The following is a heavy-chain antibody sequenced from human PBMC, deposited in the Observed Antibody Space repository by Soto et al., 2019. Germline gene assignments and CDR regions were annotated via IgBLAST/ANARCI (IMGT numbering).Heavy chain of an antibody. CDR2: IIPIFGTA. V-gene: IGHV1-69*13. CDR3: ARNFHDYSNYGWFDP. CDR1: GGTFSSYA. Sequence: SVKVSCKASGGTFSSYAISWVRQAPGQGLEWMGGIIPIFGTANYAQKFQGRVTITADESTSTAYMELSSLRSEDTAVYYCARNFHDYSNYGWFDPWGKGTLVTVDS. J-gene: IGHJ5*02. D-gene: IGHD4-4*01.